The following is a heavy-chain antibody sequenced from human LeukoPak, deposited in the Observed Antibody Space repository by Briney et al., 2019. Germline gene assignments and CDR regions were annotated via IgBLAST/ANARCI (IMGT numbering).Heavy chain of an antibody. CDR1: GFTFANYG. CDR3: AKDIFQSNGTHSHQVYFYYAMDV. CDR2: ISGSGSST. J-gene: IGHJ6*02. Sequence: GGSLRLSCAASGFTFANYGMSWVRQAPGKGLEWVSSISGSGSSTYDADSVKGRFTISRDNSKNTLYLQMNSLRAEDTAIYYCAKDIFQSNGTHSHQVYFYYAMDVWGQGTTVAVSS. D-gene: IGHD1-14*01. V-gene: IGHV3-23*01.